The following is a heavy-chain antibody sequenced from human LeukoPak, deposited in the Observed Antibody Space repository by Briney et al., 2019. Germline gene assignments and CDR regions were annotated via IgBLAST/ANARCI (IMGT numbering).Heavy chain of an antibody. CDR1: GFRFSYFG. Sequence: GGSLRLSCAASGFRFSYFGMHWVRQTPGKGLEWVAFIRFDGVDMFYADSVKGRFRISRDDSKNTLYLQMNSLSGEDTAIYYCAKDLLRDRWFGESWGQGTLVTVSS. CDR2: IRFDGVDM. V-gene: IGHV3-30*02. J-gene: IGHJ5*02. CDR3: AKDLLRDRWFGES. D-gene: IGHD3-10*01.